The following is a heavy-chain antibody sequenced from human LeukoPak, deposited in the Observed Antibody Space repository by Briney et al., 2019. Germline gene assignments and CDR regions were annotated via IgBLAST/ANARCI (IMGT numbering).Heavy chain of an antibody. V-gene: IGHV4-39*07. CDR3: ARDHFLVGATDY. Sequence: PSETLSLTCTVSGGSISSSSYYWGWIRQPPGKGLEWIGSIYYSGSTYYNPSLKSRVTISVDTSKNQFSLKLSSVTAADTAVYYCARDHFLVGATDYWGQGTLVTVSS. D-gene: IGHD1-26*01. CDR1: GGSISSSSYY. CDR2: IYYSGST. J-gene: IGHJ4*02.